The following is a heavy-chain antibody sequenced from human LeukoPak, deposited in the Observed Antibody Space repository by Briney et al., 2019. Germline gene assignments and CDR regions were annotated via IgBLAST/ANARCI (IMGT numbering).Heavy chain of an antibody. CDR3: ASTLGYGWFDP. J-gene: IGHJ5*02. V-gene: IGHV4-4*07. D-gene: IGHD1-1*01. Sequence: SETLSLTCTVSGGSISSFYWSWIRQPAGKRLEWIGRISSSGSTNYNPSLKSRVTMSVDTSKNQLSLKLNSVTAADTAVYYCASTLGYGWFDPWGQGTLVTVSS. CDR2: ISSSGST. CDR1: GGSISSFY.